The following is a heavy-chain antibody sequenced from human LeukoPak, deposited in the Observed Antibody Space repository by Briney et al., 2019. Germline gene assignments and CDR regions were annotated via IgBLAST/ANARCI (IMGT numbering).Heavy chain of an antibody. D-gene: IGHD1-26*01. CDR2: IKEDGTET. CDR3: ASSGSYRFDY. V-gene: IGHV3-7*01. CDR1: GFMFSSNW. Sequence: GGSLRLSCAASGFMFSSNWMSWVRLAPGKGLEWVANIKEDGTETYYVDSVKGRFTISRDNAKNSLYLQMNSLRDEDTAVYYCASSGSYRFDYWGQGTLVTVSS. J-gene: IGHJ4*02.